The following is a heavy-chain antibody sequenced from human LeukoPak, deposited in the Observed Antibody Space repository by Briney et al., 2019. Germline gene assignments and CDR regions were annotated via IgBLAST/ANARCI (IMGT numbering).Heavy chain of an antibody. CDR1: GFTFSDYY. J-gene: IGHJ4*02. CDR3: ASRNSKWLVNYFDY. D-gene: IGHD6-19*01. Sequence: PGGSLRLSCAASGFTFSDYYVSWIRPAPGKGLDGVSYISSSGSTIYYADSVKGRVTISRDNAKNSLYLQMNSLRAEDTAVYYCASRNSKWLVNYFDYWGQGTLVTVSS. V-gene: IGHV3-11*04. CDR2: ISSSGSTI.